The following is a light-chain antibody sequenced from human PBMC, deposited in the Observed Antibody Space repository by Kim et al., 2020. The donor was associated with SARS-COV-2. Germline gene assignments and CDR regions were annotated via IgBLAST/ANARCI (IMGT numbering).Light chain of an antibody. CDR3: QQFKSFPPT. Sequence: AIQLAQSPSSLSASVGDRVTMTCRASQGIGTSLAWYRQRPGKAPQLLMEGTSTLESGVPSGFTGSGSGTDFILTISSLQPEDFATYYCQQFKSFPPTFGQGTKVDIK. V-gene: IGKV1-13*02. CDR2: GTS. CDR1: QGIGTS. J-gene: IGKJ1*01.